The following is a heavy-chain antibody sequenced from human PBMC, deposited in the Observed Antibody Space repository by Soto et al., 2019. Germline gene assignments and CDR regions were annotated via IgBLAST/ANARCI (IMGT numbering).Heavy chain of an antibody. CDR1: GFTLNYYA. V-gene: IGHV3-23*01. D-gene: IGHD6-13*01. CDR2: ITSTGDT. CDR3: AKEIAASATLWLDP. Sequence: GGSLRLSCAASGFTLNYYAINWVRQAPGKGLEWVSAITSTGDTYYVDSVKGRFTISRDNSKNTLYLQMNSLRAEDTAVYYCAKEIAASATLWLDPWGQGTLVTVSS. J-gene: IGHJ5*02.